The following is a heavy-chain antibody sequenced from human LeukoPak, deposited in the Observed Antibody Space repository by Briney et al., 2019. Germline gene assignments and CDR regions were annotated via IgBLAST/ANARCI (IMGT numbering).Heavy chain of an antibody. Sequence: GGSLRLSCAVFGFTFSSYTMNWVRQAPGKGLEWVSSITGSSTYIYYADSVEGRFTISRDNAKNSLYLLMNSLRAEDTAVYYCARDLTVTSTCWFDRWGQGTLVTVSS. CDR2: ITGSSTYI. V-gene: IGHV3-21*01. D-gene: IGHD4-11*01. CDR1: GFTFSSYT. J-gene: IGHJ5*02. CDR3: ARDLTVTSTCWFDR.